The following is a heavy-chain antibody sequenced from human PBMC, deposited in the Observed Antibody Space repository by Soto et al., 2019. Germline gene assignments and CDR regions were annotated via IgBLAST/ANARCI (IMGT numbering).Heavy chain of an antibody. CDR3: ARPVIAAARLGGMDV. CDR1: GGTFSSYA. Sequence: QVQLVQSGAEVKKPGSSVKVSCKASGGTFSSYAISWVRQAPGQGLEWMGGIIPNFGTATYAQKFQGRVTITADESTSTACVELSSLRSEDTAVYYCARPVIAAARLGGMDVWGQGTTVTVTS. J-gene: IGHJ6*02. V-gene: IGHV1-69*12. D-gene: IGHD6-13*01. CDR2: IIPNFGTA.